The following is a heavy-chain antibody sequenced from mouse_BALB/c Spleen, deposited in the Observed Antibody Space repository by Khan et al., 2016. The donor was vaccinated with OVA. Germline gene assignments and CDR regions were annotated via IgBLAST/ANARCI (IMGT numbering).Heavy chain of an antibody. J-gene: IGHJ3*01. CDR1: GYSITSGYF. CDR3: SRGGSSGPAWFAY. D-gene: IGHD3-1*01. CDR2: IRYDGDS. Sequence: EVQLQEAGPGLVKPSQSLSLTCSVTGYSITSGYFWNWIRQFPGNKLEWMGYIRYDGDSNYNPSLKNRIFITRDTSKNQFLLRLNSVTPEDTATYYCSRGGSSGPAWFAYWGQGTLVTVSA. V-gene: IGHV3-6*02.